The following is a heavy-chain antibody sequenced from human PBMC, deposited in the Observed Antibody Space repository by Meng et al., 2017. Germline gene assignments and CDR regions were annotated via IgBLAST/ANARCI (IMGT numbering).Heavy chain of an antibody. Sequence: ASVKVSCKASGYTFTSYGISWVRQAPGQGLEWMGWISAYNGNTNYAQKLQGRVTMTTDTSTSTAYMELRSLRSDDTAVYYCARGQYLASYGSGNNWFDPWGQGTLVTVSS. J-gene: IGHJ5*02. CDR2: ISAYNGNT. D-gene: IGHD3-10*01. V-gene: IGHV1-18*01. CDR1: GYTFTSYG. CDR3: ARGQYLASYGSGNNWFDP.